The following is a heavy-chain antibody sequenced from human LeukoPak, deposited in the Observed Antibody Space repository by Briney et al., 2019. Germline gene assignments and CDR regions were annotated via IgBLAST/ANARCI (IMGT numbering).Heavy chain of an antibody. D-gene: IGHD3-10*01. J-gene: IGHJ5*02. CDR3: ARNKGRYGSGRVHFDP. CDR1: GGSFSGYY. CDR2: INHSGST. V-gene: IGHV4-34*01. Sequence: SETLSLTCAVYGGSFSGYYWSWIRQPPGKGLEWIGEINHSGSTNYNPSLKSRVTISVDTSKNQFSLKLSSVTAADTAVYYCARNKGRYGSGRVHFDPWGQGTLDTVSS.